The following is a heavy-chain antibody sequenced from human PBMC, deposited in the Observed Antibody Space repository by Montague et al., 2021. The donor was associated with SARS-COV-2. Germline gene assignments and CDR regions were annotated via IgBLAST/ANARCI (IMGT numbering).Heavy chain of an antibody. V-gene: IGHV3-48*04. CDR2: ISSSSSTI. D-gene: IGHD3-9*01. Sequence: SRSLSWSASGFTFSSYSMNWVRQAPGKGLEWVSYISSSSSTIYYADSVKGRFTISRDNAKNSLYLQMNSLRAEDTAVYYCARDLRWGYYDILTGYYRPLDYWGQGTLVTVSS. J-gene: IGHJ4*02. CDR3: ARDLRWGYYDILTGYYRPLDY. CDR1: GFTFSSYS.